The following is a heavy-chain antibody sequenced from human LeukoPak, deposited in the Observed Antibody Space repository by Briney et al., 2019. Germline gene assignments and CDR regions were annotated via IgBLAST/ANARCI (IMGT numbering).Heavy chain of an antibody. CDR3: ARDFCSGGSCYSYFHY. D-gene: IGHD2-15*01. Sequence: PSETLSLTCTVSGCAISSYYWSWIRHPPGKGLEWIGYIYYSGSTNYNPSLKSRVTISVDTSKNQFSLKLSSVTAADTAVYYRARDFCSGGSCYSYFHYWGQGTLVTVSS. J-gene: IGHJ4*02. V-gene: IGHV4-59*01. CDR2: IYYSGST. CDR1: GCAISSYY.